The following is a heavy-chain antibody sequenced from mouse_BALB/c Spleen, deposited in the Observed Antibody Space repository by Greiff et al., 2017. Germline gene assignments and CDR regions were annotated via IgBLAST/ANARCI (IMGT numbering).Heavy chain of an antibody. CDR1: GYSITSGYY. J-gene: IGHJ3*01. V-gene: IGHV3-6*02. Sequence: EVKLMESGPGLVKPSQSLSLTCSVTGYSITSGYYWNWIRQFPGNKLEWMGYISYDGSNNYNPSLKNRISITRDTSKNQFFLKLNSVTTEDTATYYCARGDGYDVPWFAYWGQGTLVTVSA. D-gene: IGHD2-2*01. CDR3: ARGDGYDVPWFAY. CDR2: ISYDGSN.